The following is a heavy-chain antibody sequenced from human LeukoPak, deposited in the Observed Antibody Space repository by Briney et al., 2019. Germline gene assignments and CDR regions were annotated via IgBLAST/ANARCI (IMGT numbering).Heavy chain of an antibody. CDR1: GGSISSYY. Sequence: SETLSLTCTVSGGSISSYYWSWIRQPPGKGLEWIGYIYYSGSTNYNPSLKSRVTISVDTSKNQFSLKLRSVTAADTAVYYCARLVTSTAAFDIWGQGTMVTVSS. V-gene: IGHV4-59*08. CDR2: IYYSGST. D-gene: IGHD2-21*02. CDR3: ARLVTSTAAFDI. J-gene: IGHJ3*02.